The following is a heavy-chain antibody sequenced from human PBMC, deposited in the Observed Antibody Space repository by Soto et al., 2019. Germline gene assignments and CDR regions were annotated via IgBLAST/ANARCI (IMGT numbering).Heavy chain of an antibody. CDR3: ARDPYGEMDAFDI. J-gene: IGHJ3*02. Sequence: QVQLLQSGAEVKKPGSSVKVSCKASGDTFSSYVISWVRQAPGQGHEWMGGIITIFGTANYAQKFQGRVTITADESTSTAYMALSNLRSEDTAVYYCARDPYGEMDAFDIWGQGKMVTVSS. CDR1: GDTFSSYV. D-gene: IGHD4-17*01. V-gene: IGHV1-69*12. CDR2: IITIFGTA.